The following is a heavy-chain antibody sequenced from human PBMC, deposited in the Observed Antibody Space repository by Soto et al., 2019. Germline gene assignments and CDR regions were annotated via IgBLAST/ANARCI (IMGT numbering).Heavy chain of an antibody. V-gene: IGHV1-69*13. CDR3: ARDGMVRGVMVNWFDP. CDR2: IIPIFGTA. D-gene: IGHD3-10*01. CDR1: GGTFSSYA. J-gene: IGHJ5*02. Sequence: SVKVSCKASGGTFSSYAISWVRQAPGQGLEWMGGIIPIFGTANYAQKFQGRVTITADESTSTAYMELSSLRSEDTAVYYCARDGMVRGVMVNWFDPWGQGTLVTVSS.